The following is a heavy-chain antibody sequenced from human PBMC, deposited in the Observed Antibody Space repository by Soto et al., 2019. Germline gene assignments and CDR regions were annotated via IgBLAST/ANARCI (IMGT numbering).Heavy chain of an antibody. Sequence: ETLSLTCTVSGDSISNSAYYWGWIRQPPGKGLEWIGRIHNSGSTYFNPSLKRRATISDDTSKNQSSLKLSSVPAADTAVYFCTSRSRWYYYGTASYYNLWFDSWGQGTLVTVSS. V-gene: IGHV4-39*01. CDR3: TSRSRWYYYGTASYYNLWFDS. CDR1: GDSISNSAYY. D-gene: IGHD3-10*01. J-gene: IGHJ5*01. CDR2: IHNSGST.